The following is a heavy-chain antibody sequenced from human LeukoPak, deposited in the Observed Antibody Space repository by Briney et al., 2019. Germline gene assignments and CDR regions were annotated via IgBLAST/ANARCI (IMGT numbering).Heavy chain of an antibody. D-gene: IGHD3-3*01. CDR3: ARASSYLDVLRFLEWLFPFDY. CDR2: IKQDGSEK. J-gene: IGHJ4*02. V-gene: IGHV3-7*01. CDR1: GFTFSSYW. Sequence: YPGGSLRLSCAASGFTFSSYWMSWVRQAPGKGLEWVANIKQDGSEKYYVDSVKGRFTISRDNAKNSLYLQMNSLRAEDTAVYYCARASSYLDVLRFLEWLFPFDYWGQGTLVTVSS.